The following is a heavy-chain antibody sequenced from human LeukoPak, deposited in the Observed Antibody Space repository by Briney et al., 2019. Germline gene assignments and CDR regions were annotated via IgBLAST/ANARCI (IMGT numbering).Heavy chain of an antibody. V-gene: IGHV5-51*01. CDR1: GYSFTSYW. Sequence: GESLKISCKGSGYSFTSYWIAWVRQMPGKGLDWMGTIYPGDSDTRYSPSFQGQVTISADKSIDTAYLQWSSLKASDTALYYCARSAGSNWFGPWGQGTQVTVSS. CDR3: ARSAGSNWFGP. CDR2: IYPGDSDT. J-gene: IGHJ5*02.